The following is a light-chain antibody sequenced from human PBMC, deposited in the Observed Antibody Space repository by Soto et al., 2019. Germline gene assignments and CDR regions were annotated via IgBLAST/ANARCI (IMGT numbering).Light chain of an antibody. Sequence: VLRQSPGTLSLSPGETATLYCRTSQIIKTFYFGWYQQKPGQSPRLLIYGVYSRATGTPDRFSGSGSGTDFTLTISRLEPEDSAVYYCQLYGSSLITFGQGTRLEIK. CDR1: QIIKTFY. V-gene: IGKV3-20*01. CDR2: GVY. J-gene: IGKJ5*01. CDR3: QLYGSSLIT.